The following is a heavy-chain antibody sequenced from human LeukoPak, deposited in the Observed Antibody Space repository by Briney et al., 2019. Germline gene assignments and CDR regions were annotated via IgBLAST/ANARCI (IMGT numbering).Heavy chain of an antibody. CDR2: IYHSGST. D-gene: IGHD1-26*01. Sequence: SETLSLTCAVSGGSISSDHWWSWVRQPPGKGLEWIGKIYHSGSTNYNPSLKSRVTISVDKSKNQFSLKLNSVTAADTAVYYCVAATGTDWFDPWGQGTLVIVSS. CDR3: VAATGTDWFDP. V-gene: IGHV4-4*02. CDR1: GGSISSDHW. J-gene: IGHJ5*02.